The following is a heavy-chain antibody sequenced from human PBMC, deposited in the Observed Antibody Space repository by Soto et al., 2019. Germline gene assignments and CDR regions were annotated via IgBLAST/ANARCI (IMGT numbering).Heavy chain of an antibody. D-gene: IGHD3-22*01. J-gene: IGHJ3*02. CDR3: ARDFTYYYDSSGWDAFDI. Sequence: PGGSLRLSCAASGFTFSSYGMHWVRQAPGKGLEWVAVIWYDGSNKYYADSVKGRFTISRDNSKNTLYLQMNSLRAEDTAVYYCARDFTYYYDSSGWDAFDIWGQGTMVTVS. V-gene: IGHV3-33*01. CDR2: IWYDGSNK. CDR1: GFTFSSYG.